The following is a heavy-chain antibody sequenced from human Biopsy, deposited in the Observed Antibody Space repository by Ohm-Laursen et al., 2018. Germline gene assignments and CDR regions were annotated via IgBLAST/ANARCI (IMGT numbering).Heavy chain of an antibody. CDR3: ARGRTGS. V-gene: IGHV3-21*01. D-gene: IGHD1-26*01. J-gene: IGHJ4*02. Sequence: SLRLSCTASGVTLSGYKMNWVRQAPGKGLEWVSSISGSSTYIYYADSVKGRFTISRDDAKNSLYLQMNSLRAEDTAVYYCARGRTGSWGQGTLVTVSS. CDR2: ISGSSTYI. CDR1: GVTLSGYK.